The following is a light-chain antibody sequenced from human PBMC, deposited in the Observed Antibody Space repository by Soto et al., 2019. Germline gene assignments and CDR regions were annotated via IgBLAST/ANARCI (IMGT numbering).Light chain of an antibody. V-gene: IGLV2-11*01. J-gene: IGLJ1*01. CDR1: SSDVGAYNY. CDR3: CSYAGSYTGV. CDR2: DVS. Sequence: QSALTQPRSVSGSPGQSVTISCTGTSSDVGAYNYVSWYQHHPGKAPKFMIYDVSKRPSGVPDRFSGSKSGNTASLTISGLQAEEEADYYCCSYAGSYTGVFGTGTKLTVL.